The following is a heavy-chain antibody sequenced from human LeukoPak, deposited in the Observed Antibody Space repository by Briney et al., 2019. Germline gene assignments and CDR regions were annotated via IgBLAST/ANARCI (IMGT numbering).Heavy chain of an antibody. V-gene: IGHV1-8*01. D-gene: IGHD3-9*01. CDR2: MNPNSGNT. CDR1: GYTFTSYD. J-gene: IGHJ6*02. CDR3: ARIGGIRYFDWLSHRYYYYYYGMDV. Sequence: ASVKVSCKASGYTFTSYDINWVRQATGQGLEWMGWMNPNSGNTGYAQKFQGRVTMTRNTSISTAYMELSSLRSEDTAVYYCARIGGIRYFDWLSHRYYYYYYGMDVWGQGTTVTVSS.